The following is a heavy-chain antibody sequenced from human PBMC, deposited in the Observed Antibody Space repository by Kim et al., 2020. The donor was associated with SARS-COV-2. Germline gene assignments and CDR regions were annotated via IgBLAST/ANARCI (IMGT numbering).Heavy chain of an antibody. CDR1: GGSISSSSYY. Sequence: SETLSLTCTVSGGSISSSSYYWGWIRQPPGKGLEWIGSIYYSGSTYYNPSLKSRVTISVDTSKNQFSLKLSSVTAADTAVYYCARFTYYDSSGSYWGQGTLVTVSS. J-gene: IGHJ4*02. D-gene: IGHD3-22*01. CDR3: ARFTYYDSSGSY. CDR2: IYYSGST. V-gene: IGHV4-39*01.